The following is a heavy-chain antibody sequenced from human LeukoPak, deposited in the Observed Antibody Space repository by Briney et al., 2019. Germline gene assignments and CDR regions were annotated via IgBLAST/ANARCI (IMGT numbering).Heavy chain of an antibody. CDR2: INTNTGNP. Sequence: ASVKVSCKASGYTFTSYAMNWVRQAPGQGLEWMGWINTNTGNPTYAQGFTGRFVFSLDTSVSTAYLQISSLKAEDTAVYFCAREDYYYDSSGFGLQAFDIWGQGTMVTVSS. CDR1: GYTFTSYA. V-gene: IGHV7-4-1*02. CDR3: AREDYYYDSSGFGLQAFDI. D-gene: IGHD3-22*01. J-gene: IGHJ3*02.